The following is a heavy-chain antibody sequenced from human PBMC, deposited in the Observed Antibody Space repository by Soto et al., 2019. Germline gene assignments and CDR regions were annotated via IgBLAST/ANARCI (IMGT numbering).Heavy chain of an antibody. CDR3: AGTTSHQWYYMDV. CDR2: TYYRSRWYN. D-gene: IGHD1-7*01. V-gene: IGHV6-1*01. Sequence: SQTLSLTCVISGDSVSSNSAAWNWTRLSPSRGLEWLARTYYRSRWYNDYAVSVRSRITVNPDTSKNQFSLQLTSVTPEDTAVYYCAGTTSHQWYYMDVWGKGTTVTVSS. J-gene: IGHJ6*03. CDR1: GDSVSSNSAA.